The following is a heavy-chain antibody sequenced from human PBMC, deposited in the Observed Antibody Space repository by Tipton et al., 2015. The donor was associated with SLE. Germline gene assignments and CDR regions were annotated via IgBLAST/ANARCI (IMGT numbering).Heavy chain of an antibody. D-gene: IGHD3-22*01. J-gene: IGHJ3*02. CDR1: GFSFGDYA. V-gene: IGHV3-49*04. CDR3: SLLWYFDRSGYASDI. Sequence: SLRLSCTASGFSFGDYAMSWVRQAPGKGLDWVGFIRSKAYGGTAEYAASVKGRFAISKDDSKNIAYLQMNSLKTEDTAVYYCSLLWYFDRSGYASDIWGQGTMVTVSS. CDR2: IRSKAYGGTA.